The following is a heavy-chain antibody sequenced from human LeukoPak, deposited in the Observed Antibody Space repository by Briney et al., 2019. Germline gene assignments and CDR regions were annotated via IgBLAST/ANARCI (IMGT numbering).Heavy chain of an antibody. CDR3: ARHALISDYFDY. CDR2: IYTSGST. D-gene: IGHD3-10*01. V-gene: IGHV4-4*09. Sequence: SETLSLTCTVSGGSISSYYWSWIRQPPGKGLEWIGYIYTSGSTNYNPSLKSRVTISVDTSKNQFSLKLSSVTAADTAVYYCARHALISDYFDYWGQGTQVTVSS. CDR1: GGSISSYY. J-gene: IGHJ4*02.